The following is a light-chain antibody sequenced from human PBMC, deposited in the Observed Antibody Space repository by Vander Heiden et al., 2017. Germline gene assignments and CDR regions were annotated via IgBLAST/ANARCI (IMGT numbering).Light chain of an antibody. V-gene: IGLV1-40*01. CDR2: GNS. CDR1: SSNIGADYD. J-gene: IGLJ1*01. Sequence: QSVLTQPPSVSGAPGPRVTNTCTGRSSNIGADYDFHWYQQVPRTAPERLVFGNSNRPSGGPDRCSGSKSGTSASLASTGLQAEDEADYYCQSYDISLNIYVYGAGTKVTVL. CDR3: QSYDISLNIYV.